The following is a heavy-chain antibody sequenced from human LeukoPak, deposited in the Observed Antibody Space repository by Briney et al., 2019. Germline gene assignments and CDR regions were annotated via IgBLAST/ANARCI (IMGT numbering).Heavy chain of an antibody. Sequence: GGSLRLSCAASGFNFDDYAMHWVRQAPGKGLEWVSGITWNSGNIAYADSVKGRFTISRDNAKNSLYLQMNSLRAEDTAVYYCARDPWPGHYYGSGTCDYWGQGTLVTVSS. CDR3: ARDPWPGHYYGSGTCDY. J-gene: IGHJ4*02. D-gene: IGHD3-10*01. CDR2: ITWNSGNI. CDR1: GFNFDDYA. V-gene: IGHV3-9*01.